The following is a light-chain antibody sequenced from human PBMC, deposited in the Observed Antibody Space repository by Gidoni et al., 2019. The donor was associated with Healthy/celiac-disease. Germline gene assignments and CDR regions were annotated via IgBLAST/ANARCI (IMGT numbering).Light chain of an antibody. Sequence: SYELTQPPSVSVSPGQTASIPCSGDKLGDKYACWYQQKPGQSPVLVLYQDSQRPSGIPERFSGSNSGNTATLTISGTQAMDEADYYCQAWDSSTAWVFRGGTTLTVL. V-gene: IGLV3-1*01. J-gene: IGLJ2*01. CDR3: QAWDSSTAWV. CDR2: QDS. CDR1: KLGDKY.